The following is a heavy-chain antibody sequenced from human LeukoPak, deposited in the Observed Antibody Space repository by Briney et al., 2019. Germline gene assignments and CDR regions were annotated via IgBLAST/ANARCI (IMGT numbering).Heavy chain of an antibody. Sequence: ASVKVSCKASGYTFTGYYMHWVRQAPGQGLEWMGWINPNSGGTNYAQKFQGRVTMTRDTSISTAYMELSRLRSDDTAVYYCARDRGSSWYHDFDYWGQGTLVTVSS. D-gene: IGHD6-13*01. CDR2: INPNSGGT. V-gene: IGHV1-2*02. CDR1: GYTFTGYY. CDR3: ARDRGSSWYHDFDY. J-gene: IGHJ4*02.